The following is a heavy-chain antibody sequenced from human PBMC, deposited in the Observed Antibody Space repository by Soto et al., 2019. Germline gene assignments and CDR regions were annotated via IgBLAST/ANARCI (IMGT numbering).Heavy chain of an antibody. CDR3: AGAVRFRYQLLHRCMGV. D-gene: IGHD2-2*01. CDR2: IIPIFGTA. V-gene: IGHV1-69*13. Sequence: SVKVSCKASGGTFSSYAISWVRQAPGQGLEWMGGIIPIFGTANYAQRFQGRVTITADESTSTAYMELSSLRSEDTAVYYCAGAVRFRYQLLHRCMGVWGGETTVTVAS. CDR1: GGTFSSYA. J-gene: IGHJ6*04.